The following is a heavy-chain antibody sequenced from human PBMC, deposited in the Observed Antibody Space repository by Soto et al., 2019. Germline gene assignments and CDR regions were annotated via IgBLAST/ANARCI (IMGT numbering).Heavy chain of an antibody. CDR2: IYYSGST. Sequence: ETLSLTCTVSGGSVSSGSYYWSWIRQPPGKGLGWIGYIYYSGSTNYNPSLKSRVTISVDTSKNQFSLKLSSVTAADTAVYYCAIRLSRGYYYYYIDVWGKRTTVTVSS. CDR3: AIRLSRGYYYYYIDV. D-gene: IGHD6-19*01. CDR1: GGSVSSGSYY. V-gene: IGHV4-61*01. J-gene: IGHJ6*03.